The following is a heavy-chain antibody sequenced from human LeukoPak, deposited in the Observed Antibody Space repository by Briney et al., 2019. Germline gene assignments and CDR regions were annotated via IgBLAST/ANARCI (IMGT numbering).Heavy chain of an antibody. CDR2: INPSGGST. CDR3: ARARNEGYFDY. V-gene: IGHV1-46*01. D-gene: IGHD1-1*01. J-gene: IGHJ4*02. CDR1: GYTFTSYY. Sequence: ASVKVSCKASGYTFTSYYMHWVRQAPGQGLEWMGIINPSGGSTSYAQKFQGRVTMTRDTSTSTVYVELSSLRSEDTAVYYCARARNEGYFDYWGQGTLVTVSS.